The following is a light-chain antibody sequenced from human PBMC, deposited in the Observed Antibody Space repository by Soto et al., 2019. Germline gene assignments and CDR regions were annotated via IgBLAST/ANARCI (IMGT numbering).Light chain of an antibody. J-gene: IGKJ2*01. CDR3: QQSYSTLECMYT. CDR1: QDISNY. CDR2: DAS. Sequence: DIQMTQSPSSLSASVGDRVTITCQASQDISNYLNWFQQKPGKAPKLLIYDASNLETGVPSRFSGSGSGTDFTFAIIILQPEDVAPYYCQQSYSTLECMYTFGQGTKLEIK. V-gene: IGKV1-33*01.